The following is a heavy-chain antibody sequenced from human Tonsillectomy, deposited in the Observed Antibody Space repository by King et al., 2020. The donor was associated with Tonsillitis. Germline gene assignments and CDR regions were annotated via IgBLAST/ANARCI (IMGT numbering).Heavy chain of an antibody. Sequence: VQLQESGPGLVKPSGTLSLTCAVSGDSISSTNWWSWVRQPPGKGLEWIGEISHSGSTNYNPSLKSRVTISVDKSKNQFSLNLISVTAADTAVYFCARVGPAAGKLDYWGQGTLVTVSS. V-gene: IGHV4-4*02. D-gene: IGHD6-13*01. J-gene: IGHJ4*02. CDR1: GDSISSTNW. CDR3: ARVGPAAGKLDY. CDR2: ISHSGST.